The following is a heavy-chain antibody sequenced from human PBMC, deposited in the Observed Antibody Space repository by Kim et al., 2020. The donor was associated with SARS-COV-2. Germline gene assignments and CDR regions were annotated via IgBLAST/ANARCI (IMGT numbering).Heavy chain of an antibody. Sequence: GGSLRLSCAASGFTFSNYGMHWVRQAPGKGLEWVAVISYGGSNKYYADSVKGRFTISRDNSKKTLYLQMNSLRAEDTAVYYCAKDLTYYDILTEGVMYVCGTGKTVTVSS. D-gene: IGHD3-9*01. CDR1: GFTFSNYG. CDR2: ISYGGSNK. J-gene: IGHJ6*04. V-gene: IGHV3-30*18. CDR3: AKDLTYYDILTEGVMYV.